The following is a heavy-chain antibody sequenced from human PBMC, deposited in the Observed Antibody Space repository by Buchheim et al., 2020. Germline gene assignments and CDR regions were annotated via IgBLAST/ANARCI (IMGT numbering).Heavy chain of an antibody. V-gene: IGHV4-39*07. J-gene: IGHJ4*02. CDR3: VRAVDTAVPFDY. CDR2: IYYSGST. D-gene: IGHD5-18*01. Sequence: QLQLQESGPGLVKPSETLSLTCTVSGGSISSSSYYWGWIRQPPGKGLECIGSIYYSGSTYYNPSLKSRVTIYRDTSKNQFSLKLSSVTAADTAVYYCVRAVDTAVPFDYWGQGTL. CDR1: GGSISSSSYY.